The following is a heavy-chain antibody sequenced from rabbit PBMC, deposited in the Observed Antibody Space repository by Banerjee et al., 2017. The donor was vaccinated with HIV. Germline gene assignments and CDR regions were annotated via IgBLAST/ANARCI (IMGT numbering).Heavy chain of an antibody. CDR1: GFSFSSGYD. Sequence: QSLEESGGDLVKPGASLTLTCTASGFSFSSGYDMCWVRQAPGKGLEWIACIYAGSSGSTYYASWVNGRFTISRSTSLNTVDLKMTSLTAADTATYFCARNAGLAGDGYAPVWGPGTLVTVS. CDR2: IYAGSSGST. CDR3: ARNAGLAGDGYAPV. J-gene: IGHJ4*01. V-gene: IGHV1S40*01. D-gene: IGHD6-1*01.